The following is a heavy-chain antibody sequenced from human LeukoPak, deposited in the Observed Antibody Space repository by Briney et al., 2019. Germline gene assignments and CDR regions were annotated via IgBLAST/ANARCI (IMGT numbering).Heavy chain of an antibody. V-gene: IGHV3-21*01. CDR1: GFTFSSYS. J-gene: IGHJ3*02. D-gene: IGHD3-9*01. Sequence: GGSLRLSCAASGFTFSSYSMNWVRQAPGKGLEWVSSISSSSSYIYYADPVKGRFTISRDNAKNSLYLQMNSLRAEDTAVYYCARALLRYFDWRDAFDIWGQGTMVTVSS. CDR2: ISSSSSYI. CDR3: ARALLRYFDWRDAFDI.